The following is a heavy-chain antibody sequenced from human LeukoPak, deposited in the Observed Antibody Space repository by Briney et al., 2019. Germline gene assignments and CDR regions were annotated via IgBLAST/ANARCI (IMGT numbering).Heavy chain of an antibody. CDR1: GGSISSYY. V-gene: IGHV4-59*12. Sequence: SETLSLTCTVSGGSISSYYWSWIRQPPGKGLEWIGEIYHSGSTNYNPSLKSRVTISVDKSKNQFSLKLSSVTAADTAVYCCARAVDIVATTRFDYFDYWGQGTLVTVSS. CDR3: ARAVDIVATTRFDYFDY. CDR2: IYHSGST. J-gene: IGHJ4*02. D-gene: IGHD5-12*01.